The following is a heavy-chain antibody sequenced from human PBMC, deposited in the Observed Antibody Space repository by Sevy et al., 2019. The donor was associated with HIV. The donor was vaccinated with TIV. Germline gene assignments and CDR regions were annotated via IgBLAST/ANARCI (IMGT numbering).Heavy chain of an antibody. CDR2: ISSSGSRI. CDR3: ARDLPPSATTVAHFDF. J-gene: IGHJ4*02. V-gene: IGHV3-48*03. Sequence: GGSLRLSCAASGFSFSNYEMNWVRQAPGKGLEWISYISSSGSRIYYADSVRGRFIISRDNAKNSLYLQMSSLRAEDTAVYYCARDLPPSATTVAHFDFWGPGTLVTVSS. CDR1: GFSFSNYE. D-gene: IGHD4-17*01.